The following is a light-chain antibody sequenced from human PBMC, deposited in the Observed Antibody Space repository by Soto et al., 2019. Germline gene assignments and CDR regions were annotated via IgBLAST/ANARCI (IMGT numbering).Light chain of an antibody. CDR1: DSNIVRHT. V-gene: IGLV1-44*01. CDR3: SAWDGGLNGDV. CDR2: NTN. J-gene: IGLJ1*01. Sequence: QSALTQPPSASGTPGQRVTISCSGSDSNIVRHTVNWYQQLPGSAPRVLIYNTNQRPSGVPGRFSGSKSGTSASLAITGLQSEDGAEYYCSAWDGGLNGDVFGSGTKVTVL.